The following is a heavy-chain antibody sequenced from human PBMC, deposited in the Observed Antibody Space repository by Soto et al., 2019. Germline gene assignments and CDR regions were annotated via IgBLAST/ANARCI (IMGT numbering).Heavy chain of an antibody. D-gene: IGHD2-15*01. V-gene: IGHV4-4*02. Sequence: QVQLQQSGPRLARPSGTLSLTCVVSGGSISSTNWWTWVRQTPGKGLEWSGEIYHTGSTKYNPSLKNRVTISLDKSNNHFSLNLKSVTAADTAVYYCATLPPRIVVVVLPIPSWGQGTLVTVSS. CDR1: GGSISSTNW. CDR2: IYHTGST. CDR3: ATLPPRIVVVVLPIPS. J-gene: IGHJ4*02.